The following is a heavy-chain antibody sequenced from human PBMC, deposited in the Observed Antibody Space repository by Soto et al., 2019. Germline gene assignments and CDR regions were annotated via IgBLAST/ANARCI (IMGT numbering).Heavy chain of an antibody. D-gene: IGHD1-26*01. CDR1: GFTFSSYW. CDR3: ARDATVMGYSGSYFAFDI. Sequence: GGSLRLSCAASGFTFSSYWMSWVRQAPGKGLEWVANIKQDGSEKYYVDSVKGRFTISRDNAKNSLYLQMNSLRAEDAAVYYCARDATVMGYSGSYFAFDIWGQGTMVTVSS. J-gene: IGHJ3*02. CDR2: IKQDGSEK. V-gene: IGHV3-7*03.